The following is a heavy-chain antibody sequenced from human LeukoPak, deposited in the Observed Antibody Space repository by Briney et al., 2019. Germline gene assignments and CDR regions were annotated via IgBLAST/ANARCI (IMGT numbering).Heavy chain of an antibody. CDR2: IIPIFGTA. J-gene: IGHJ4*02. Sequence: ASVKVSCKASGGTFSSYAISWVRQAPGQGLERMGGIIPIFGTANYAQKFQGRVTITADESTSTAYMELSSLRSEDTAVYYCARGSRSSGWDYFDYWGQGTLVTVSS. CDR1: GGTFSSYA. D-gene: IGHD6-19*01. CDR3: ARGSRSSGWDYFDY. V-gene: IGHV1-69*13.